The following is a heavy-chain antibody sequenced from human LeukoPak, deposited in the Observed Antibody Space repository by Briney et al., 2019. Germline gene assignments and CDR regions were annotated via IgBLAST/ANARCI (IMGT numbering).Heavy chain of an antibody. J-gene: IGHJ4*02. D-gene: IGHD3-10*01. V-gene: IGHV4-34*01. Sequence: SETLSLTCAVYGGSFSGYYWSWIRQPPGKGLEWIGEINHSGSTNYNPSLKSRVTISVDTSKNQFSLNLTSVTAADTAIYYCARTDEKRISGSASYYRGRPVNYWGQGALVTVSS. CDR1: GGSFSGYY. CDR3: ARTDEKRISGSASYYRGRPVNY. CDR2: INHSGST.